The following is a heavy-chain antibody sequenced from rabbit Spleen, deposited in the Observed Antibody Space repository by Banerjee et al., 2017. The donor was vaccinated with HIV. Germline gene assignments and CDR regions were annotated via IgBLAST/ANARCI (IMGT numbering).Heavy chain of an antibody. CDR3: ARDTSTSFSPYGMDL. D-gene: IGHD1-1*01. CDR2: IYAGSSSNP. Sequence: QSLEESGGGLVKPGASLTLTCKASGFSFNSGDDMCWVRQAPGKGLEWIACIYAGSSSNPYSATWAKGRFPISKTSSTTVTLQMTSLTAADTATYFCARDTSTSFSPYGMDLWGPGTLVTVS. V-gene: IGHV1S40*01. J-gene: IGHJ6*01. CDR1: GFSFNSGDD.